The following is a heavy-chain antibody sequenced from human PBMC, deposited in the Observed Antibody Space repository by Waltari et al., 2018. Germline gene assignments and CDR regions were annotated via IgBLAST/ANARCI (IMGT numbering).Heavy chain of an antibody. CDR2: INPNSGSK. V-gene: IGHV1-2*02. Sequence: QVQLVQSGAEVKEPGASTKVSCKASGYTFTGYYMHWVRQAPGQGHEWMGGINPNSGSKNYAQKFQGRVAMTRDTSSSTVYMDLSSRRSDDTAVYYGARAYNWNYAHYLDNWGQGTLVTVSS. CDR3: ARAYNWNYAHYLDN. J-gene: IGHJ4*02. D-gene: IGHD1-7*01. CDR1: GYTFTGYY.